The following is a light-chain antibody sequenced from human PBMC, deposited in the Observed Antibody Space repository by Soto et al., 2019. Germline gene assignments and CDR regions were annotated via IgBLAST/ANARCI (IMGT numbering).Light chain of an antibody. Sequence: EIVMAQSPATLSVSTGERATLSCRASQRVSSTLACYQQKPGQAPRLLIYGASTRATGIPARFSGSGYGTEFTLPISSLQSEDFAVYYCQHYNNWPPCTFGQGTKVESK. V-gene: IGKV3-15*01. CDR3: QHYNNWPPCT. J-gene: IGKJ1*01. CDR2: GAS. CDR1: QRVSST.